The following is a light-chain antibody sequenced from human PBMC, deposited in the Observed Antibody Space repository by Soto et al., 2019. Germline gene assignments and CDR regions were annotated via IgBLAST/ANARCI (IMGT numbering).Light chain of an antibody. CDR3: QQYNSYPWT. V-gene: IGKV1-5*01. CDR1: QSISSW. J-gene: IGKJ1*01. Sequence: DIQMTQSPSTLSASVGDRVTITCRASQSISSWLAWYQQKPGKAPKLLIYDASSLESGVPSRFSGSGSGTEFTLTISSLQPDDFATYYCQQYNSYPWTVGQGTKLDSK. CDR2: DAS.